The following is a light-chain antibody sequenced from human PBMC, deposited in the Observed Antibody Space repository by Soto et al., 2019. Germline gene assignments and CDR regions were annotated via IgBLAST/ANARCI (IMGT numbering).Light chain of an antibody. J-gene: IGKJ1*01. CDR3: QQYSSSPRT. Sequence: EIVLTQSPGTLSLSPGERATLSCRASQSISSSYLAWYQQRPGQAPRLLLYGPSSRATGIPERFSGSGSGGDFTLTISRLEPEDFAVYYCQQYSSSPRTFGQGTKVDTK. CDR2: GPS. V-gene: IGKV3-20*01. CDR1: QSISSSY.